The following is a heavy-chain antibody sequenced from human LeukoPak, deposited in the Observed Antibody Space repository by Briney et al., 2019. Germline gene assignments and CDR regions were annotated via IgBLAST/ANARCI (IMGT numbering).Heavy chain of an antibody. V-gene: IGHV4-59*01. CDR1: GGSISSYY. CDR3: ARDSSSWSPLGYYYYYGMDV. CDR2: IYYSGST. Sequence: PSETLSLTCTVSGGSISSYYWSWIRQPPGKGLEWIGYIYYSGSTNYNPSLKSRVTISVDTSKNQFSLKLSSVTAADTAVYYCARDSSSWSPLGYYYYYGMDVWGQGTTVTVSS. D-gene: IGHD6-13*01. J-gene: IGHJ6*02.